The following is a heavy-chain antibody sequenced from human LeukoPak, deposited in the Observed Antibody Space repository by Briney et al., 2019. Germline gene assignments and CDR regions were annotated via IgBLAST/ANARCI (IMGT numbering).Heavy chain of an antibody. J-gene: IGHJ4*02. CDR2: ISTSGDKI. Sequence: GGSLRLSCAAAGFTFSAYEMNWVRQAPGKGLEWVSYISTSGDKIYHADSVRGRFTTSRDNAKNSLSLQMNSLRVEDTAIYYCAREGNRGYGLDYWGQGTLVTVSS. CDR3: AREGNRGYGLDY. V-gene: IGHV3-48*03. CDR1: GFTFSAYE. D-gene: IGHD5-12*01.